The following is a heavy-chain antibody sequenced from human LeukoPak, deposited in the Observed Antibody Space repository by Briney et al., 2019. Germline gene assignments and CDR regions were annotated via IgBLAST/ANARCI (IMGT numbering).Heavy chain of an antibody. Sequence: GCSLRLSRAPSGFTFSSYDMHWVRQATGNALEWVSTIGTAGDTYYPGSVEGRFTISRENAKNSLYLQMNSLRAGHTAVYYCARVQGLDFRWYFDLWGRGTLVTVSS. CDR2: IGTAGDT. CDR3: ARVQGLDFRWYFDL. CDR1: GFTFSSYD. V-gene: IGHV3-13*01. J-gene: IGHJ2*01.